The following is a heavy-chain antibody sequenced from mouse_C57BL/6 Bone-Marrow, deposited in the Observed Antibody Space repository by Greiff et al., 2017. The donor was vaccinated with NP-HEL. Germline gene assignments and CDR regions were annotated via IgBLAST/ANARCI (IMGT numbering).Heavy chain of an antibody. D-gene: IGHD2-2*01. Sequence: QVQLQQPGAELVKPGASVKLSCKASGYTFTSYWMHWVKQRPGQGLEWIGMIHPNSGSTNYNEKFKSKATLTVDKSSSTAYMQLSSLTSEDSAVYYCARLPYGYDWYFDVWGTGTTVTVSS. J-gene: IGHJ1*03. CDR2: IHPNSGST. V-gene: IGHV1-64*01. CDR3: ARLPYGYDWYFDV. CDR1: GYTFTSYW.